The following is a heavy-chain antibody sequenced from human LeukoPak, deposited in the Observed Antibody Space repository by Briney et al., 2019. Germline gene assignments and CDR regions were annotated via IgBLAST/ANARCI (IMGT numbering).Heavy chain of an antibody. CDR2: ISGSGGST. CDR3: AKGNSGWYLAFDY. J-gene: IGHJ4*02. Sequence: GGSLRLSCAASGFTFSSYGMSWVRQAPGKGLEWVSGISGSGGSTYYADSVKGRFTISRDNSKNTLYLQMNSLRAEDTAVYYCAKGNSGWYLAFDYWGQGTLVTVSS. CDR1: GFTFSSYG. D-gene: IGHD6-19*01. V-gene: IGHV3-23*01.